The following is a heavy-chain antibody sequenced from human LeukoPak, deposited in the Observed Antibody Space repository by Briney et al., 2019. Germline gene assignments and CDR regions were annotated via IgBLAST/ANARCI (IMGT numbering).Heavy chain of an antibody. Sequence: PSETLSLTCTVSGGSIRSDRHYWGWVRQTPGKGLEWIGYIYYSGSTNYNPSLKSRVTISVDTSKNQFSLKLSSVTAADTAVYYCARCGDSSGYYYPDYWGQGTLVTVSS. CDR3: ARCGDSSGYYYPDY. V-gene: IGHV4-61*05. J-gene: IGHJ4*02. CDR1: GGSIRSDRHY. CDR2: IYYSGST. D-gene: IGHD3-22*01.